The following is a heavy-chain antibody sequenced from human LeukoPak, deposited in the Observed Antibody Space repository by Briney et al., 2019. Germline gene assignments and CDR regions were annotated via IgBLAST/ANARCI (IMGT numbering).Heavy chain of an antibody. D-gene: IGHD6-6*01. CDR1: GGSISSYY. V-gene: IGHV4-59*01. J-gene: IGHJ5*02. CDR2: IYYSGST. CDR3: ARYSSSSSWFDP. Sequence: ASETLSLTCTVSGGSISSYYWSWIRQPPGKGLEWIGYIYYSGSTNYNPSLKSRVTISVDTSKNQFSLKLSSVTAADTAAYYCARYSSSSSWFDPWGQGTLVTVSS.